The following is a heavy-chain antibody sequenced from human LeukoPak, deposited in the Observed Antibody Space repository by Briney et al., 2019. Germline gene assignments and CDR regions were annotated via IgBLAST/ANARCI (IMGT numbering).Heavy chain of an antibody. CDR1: GFPFNTHA. CDR3: ARFWVFGADTSPPSHQGMDV. J-gene: IGHJ6*02. Sequence: ASVKVSCRASGFPFNTHAVAWVRQAPGQGLGWMGWISGYNGDTKYAQNFQGRVVMTKDTSVTTAYMELSSLTSDDTAAYYCARFWVFGADTSPPSHQGMDVWGQGTTVTVSS. V-gene: IGHV1-18*01. D-gene: IGHD3-3*01. CDR2: ISGYNGDT.